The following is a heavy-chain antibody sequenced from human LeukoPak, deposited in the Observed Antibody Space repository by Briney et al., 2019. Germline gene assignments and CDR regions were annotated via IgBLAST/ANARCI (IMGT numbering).Heavy chain of an antibody. CDR3: ARVAVAQATFDY. V-gene: IGHV1-69*04. D-gene: IGHD6-19*01. J-gene: IGHJ4*02. Sequence: ASVKVSCEASGGTFSSYAISWVRQAPGQGLEWMGRIIPILGIANYAQKFQGRVTITADKSTSTAYMELSSLRSEDTAVYYCARVAVAQATFDYWGQGTLVTVSS. CDR2: IIPILGIA. CDR1: GGTFSSYA.